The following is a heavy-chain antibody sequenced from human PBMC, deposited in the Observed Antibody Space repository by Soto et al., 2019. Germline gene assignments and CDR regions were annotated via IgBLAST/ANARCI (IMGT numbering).Heavy chain of an antibody. Sequence: EVQLLESGGGLVRPGGSLRLSCAASGFTFSIYAMNWVRQAPGKGLEWVSVISGSGGRTYYADSVKGRFTMSRDNSKNTLYLQMNSLRAEDTAVYYCAKEVVVESAGRSHYYYYGLDVWGQGTTVTVSS. V-gene: IGHV3-23*01. CDR3: AKEVVVESAGRSHYYYYGLDV. J-gene: IGHJ6*02. CDR2: ISGSGGRT. D-gene: IGHD2-2*01. CDR1: GFTFSIYA.